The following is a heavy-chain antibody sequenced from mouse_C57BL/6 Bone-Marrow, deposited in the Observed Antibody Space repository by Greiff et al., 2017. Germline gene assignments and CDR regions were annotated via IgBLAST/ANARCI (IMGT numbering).Heavy chain of an antibody. CDR3: TLITTVVYYYAMDY. Sequence: VQLKQSGAELVRPGASVKLSCTASGFNIKDDYMHWVKQRPEQGLEWIGWIDPENGDTEYASKFQGKATITADTSSNTAYLQLSSLTSDDTAVYYCTLITTVVYYYAMDYWGQGTSVTVSS. CDR1: GFNIKDDY. V-gene: IGHV14-4*01. CDR2: IDPENGDT. D-gene: IGHD1-1*01. J-gene: IGHJ4*01.